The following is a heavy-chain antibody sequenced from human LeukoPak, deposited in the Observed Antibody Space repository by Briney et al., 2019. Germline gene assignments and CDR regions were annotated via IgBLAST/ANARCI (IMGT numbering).Heavy chain of an antibody. J-gene: IGHJ6*02. D-gene: IGHD1-7*01. Sequence: SETLSLTCTVSGGSISSGDYYWSWIRQPPGKGLEWIGYIYYSGSTNYNPSLKSRVTISVDTSKNQFSLKLSSVTAADTAVYHCARDNWNYGSSMDVWGQGTTVTVSS. CDR1: GGSISSGDYY. CDR3: ARDNWNYGSSMDV. V-gene: IGHV4-61*08. CDR2: IYYSGST.